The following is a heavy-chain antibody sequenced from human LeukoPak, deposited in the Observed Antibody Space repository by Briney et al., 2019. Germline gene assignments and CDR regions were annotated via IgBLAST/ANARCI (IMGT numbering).Heavy chain of an antibody. CDR3: ARLGYYIDC. D-gene: IGHD3-22*01. CDR1: GFTFSSYA. CDR2: INHSGST. V-gene: IGHV4-34*01. J-gene: IGHJ4*02. Sequence: GSLRLSCAASGFTFSSYAMSWIRQPPGKGLEWIGEINHSGSTNYNPSLKSRVTISVDTSKNQFSLKLSSVTAADTAVYYCARLGYYIDCWGQGTLVTVSS.